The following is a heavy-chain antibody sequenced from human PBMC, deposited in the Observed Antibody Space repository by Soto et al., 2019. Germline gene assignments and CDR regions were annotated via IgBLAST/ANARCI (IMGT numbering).Heavy chain of an antibody. CDR1: GFTFSSYA. CDR3: ARVSRGDNWNKDDY. CDR2: ISGTGGTT. J-gene: IGHJ4*02. V-gene: IGHV3-23*01. Sequence: GGSLRLSCAASGFTFSSYAMSWVRQAPGKGLEWVSAISGTGGTTYYADSVKGRFTISRDNSRNTLHLQMNSLRAEDTAIYYCARVSRGDNWNKDDYWGQGTLVTVSS. D-gene: IGHD1-20*01.